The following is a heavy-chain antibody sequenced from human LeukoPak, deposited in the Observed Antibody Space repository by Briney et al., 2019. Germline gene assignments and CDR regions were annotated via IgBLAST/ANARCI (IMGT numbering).Heavy chain of an antibody. CDR1: GGSISSYD. CDR2: IYSSGST. V-gene: IGHV4-59*01. CDR3: ARAFRLATVTTPDAFDI. Sequence: SETLSLTCTVSGGSISSYDWSWIRQPPGKGLEWIGYIYSSGSTNYNPSLKSRVTISLDTSKNQFSLKLSSVTAADTAVYYCARAFRLATVTTPDAFDIWGQGTMVTASS. D-gene: IGHD4-17*01. J-gene: IGHJ3*02.